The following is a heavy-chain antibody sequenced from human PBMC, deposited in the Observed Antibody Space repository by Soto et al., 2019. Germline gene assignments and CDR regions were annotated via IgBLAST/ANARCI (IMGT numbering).Heavy chain of an antibody. CDR2: IIPILGIA. CDR1: GGTFSSYA. V-gene: IGHV1-69*04. Sequence: GASVKVSCKASGGTFSSYAISWVRQAPGQGLEWMGRIIPILGIANYAQKFQGRVTITADKSTSTAYMELSSLRSEDTAVYYCATYYYDSSGYYDNYWGQGTLVTVSS. CDR3: ATYYYDSSGYYDNY. J-gene: IGHJ4*02. D-gene: IGHD3-22*01.